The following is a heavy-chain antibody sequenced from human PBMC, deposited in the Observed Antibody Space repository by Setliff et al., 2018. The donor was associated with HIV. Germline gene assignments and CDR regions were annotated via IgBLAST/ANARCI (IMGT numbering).Heavy chain of an antibody. CDR2: ICGGGDRT. D-gene: IGHD3-22*01. Sequence: GGSLRLSCAASGFTLSSYAMTWVRQAPGKGLEWVSAICGGGDRTYHADSVRGRFTISRDNSKNSLYLQMNSLRAEDTAVYYCAKTYYDDSSGYYYFDFWGQGTLVTVSS. J-gene: IGHJ4*02. CDR3: AKTYYDDSSGYYYFDF. CDR1: GFTLSSYA. V-gene: IGHV3-23*01.